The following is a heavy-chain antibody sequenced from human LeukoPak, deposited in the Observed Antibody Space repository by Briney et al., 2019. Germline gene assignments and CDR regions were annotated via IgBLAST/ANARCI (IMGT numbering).Heavy chain of an antibody. Sequence: QTGGSLRLSCSASGFTFSSYAMHWVRQAPGKGLEYVSAISSNGGSTYYADSVKGRFTISRDNSKNTLYLQMSSLRAEDTAVYYCVRGTAMVPNEFDYWGQGTLVTVSS. CDR1: GFTFSSYA. CDR3: VRGTAMVPNEFDY. V-gene: IGHV3-64D*06. J-gene: IGHJ4*02. D-gene: IGHD5-18*01. CDR2: ISSNGGST.